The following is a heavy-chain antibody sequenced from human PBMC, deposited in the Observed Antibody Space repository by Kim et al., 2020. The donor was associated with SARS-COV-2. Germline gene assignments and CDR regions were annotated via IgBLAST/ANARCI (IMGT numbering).Heavy chain of an antibody. Sequence: GGSLRLSCAASGFTFSSYGMHWVRQAPGKGLEWVAVIWYDGSNKYYADSVKGRFTISRDNSKNTLYLQMNSLRAEDTAVYYCARDPLYCSSTSCPYYFDYWGQGTLVIVSS. V-gene: IGHV3-33*01. J-gene: IGHJ4*02. CDR1: GFTFSSYG. CDR3: ARDPLYCSSTSCPYYFDY. CDR2: IWYDGSNK. D-gene: IGHD2-2*01.